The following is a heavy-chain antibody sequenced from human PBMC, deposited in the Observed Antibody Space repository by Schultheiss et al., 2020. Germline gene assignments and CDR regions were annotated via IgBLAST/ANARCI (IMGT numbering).Heavy chain of an antibody. CDR3: ARFKSGYDYYYYYGMDV. CDR1: GFTFGDYA. D-gene: IGHD5-12*01. V-gene: IGHV3-21*01. J-gene: IGHJ6*02. Sequence: GGSLRLSCTASGFTFGDYAMNWVRQAPAKGLEWVSSISSSSSYIYYADSVKGRFTISRDNAKNSLYLQMNSLRAEDTAVYYCARFKSGYDYYYYYGMDVWGQGTTVTVSS. CDR2: ISSSSSYI.